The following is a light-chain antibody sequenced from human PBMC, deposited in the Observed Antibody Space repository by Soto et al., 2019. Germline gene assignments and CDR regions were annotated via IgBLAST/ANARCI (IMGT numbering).Light chain of an antibody. CDR1: SSDVGSYNL. Sequence: QSALTQPASVSGSPGQSITISCTGTSSDVGSYNLVSWYQQHPGKAPKLMIYEGSKRPSGVSNRFSGSKSGNTASLTISGIQAQEEAHYYSCSYAGSSTLYVFGTGTKVTVL. V-gene: IGLV2-23*01. CDR3: CSYAGSSTLYV. CDR2: EGS. J-gene: IGLJ1*01.